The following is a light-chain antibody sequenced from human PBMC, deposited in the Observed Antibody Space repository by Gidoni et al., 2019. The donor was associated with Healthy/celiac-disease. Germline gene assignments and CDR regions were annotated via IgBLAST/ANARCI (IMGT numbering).Light chain of an antibody. CDR1: QGISSY. Sequence: DIQLTQSPSFRSASVGDRVTITCRASQGISSYLAWYQQKPGKAPKLLIYAASTLQSGVPSRFSGSGSGTEFTLTISSLQPEDFATYYCQQLNSYPNFGQGTRLEIK. V-gene: IGKV1-9*01. CDR2: AAS. CDR3: QQLNSYPN. J-gene: IGKJ5*01.